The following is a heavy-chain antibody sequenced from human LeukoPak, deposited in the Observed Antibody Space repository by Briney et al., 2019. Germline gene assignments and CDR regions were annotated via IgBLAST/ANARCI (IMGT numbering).Heavy chain of an antibody. CDR3: AKVGLDYSSSPLYYYYYYMDV. Sequence: GGSLRLSCAASGFTVSSNFWTWVRRAPGKGLEWVSITYSHVSTYYADSVKGRFTISRDNSKNTLYLQMNSLRAEDTAVYYCAKVGLDYSSSPLYYYYYYMDVWGKGTTVTVSS. CDR2: TYSHVST. CDR1: GFTVSSNF. D-gene: IGHD6-6*01. V-gene: IGHV3-66*01. J-gene: IGHJ6*03.